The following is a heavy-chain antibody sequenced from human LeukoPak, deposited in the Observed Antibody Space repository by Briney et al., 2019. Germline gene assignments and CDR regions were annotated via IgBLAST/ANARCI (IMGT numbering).Heavy chain of an antibody. CDR3: ATRPAAIHNWFDP. Sequence: GGSLRLSCAASGFTFSSFEMNWVRQAPGKGLEWVSAISGSGGSTYYADSVKGRFTISRDNSKNTLYLQMNSLRAEDTAVYYCATRPAAIHNWFDPWGQGTLVTVSA. V-gene: IGHV3-23*01. D-gene: IGHD2-2*01. CDR1: GFTFSSFE. J-gene: IGHJ5*02. CDR2: ISGSGGST.